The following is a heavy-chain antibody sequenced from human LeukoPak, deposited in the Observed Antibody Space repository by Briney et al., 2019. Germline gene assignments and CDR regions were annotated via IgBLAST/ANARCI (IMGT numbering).Heavy chain of an antibody. D-gene: IGHD3-10*02. CDR3: AELGITMIGGV. J-gene: IGHJ6*04. V-gene: IGHV3-23*01. Sequence: PGGSLRLSCAASDFTFSSSGMTWVRQAPGKGLEWVSTVSSSGENTYYADSVKGRFTISRDNSKNTLYLQMNSLRAEDTAVYYCAELGITMIGGVWGKGTTVTISS. CDR2: VSSSGENT. CDR1: DFTFSSSG.